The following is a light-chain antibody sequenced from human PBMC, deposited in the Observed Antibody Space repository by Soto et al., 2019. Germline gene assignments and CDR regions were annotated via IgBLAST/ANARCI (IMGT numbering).Light chain of an antibody. CDR1: TGPVTNAYY. V-gene: IGLV7-43*01. CDR2: STN. Sequence: QAVVTQEPSLTVSPGGTVTLTCASSTGPVTNAYYPNWFQQKPGHAPRTLIYSTNNRHSWTPARFSGSLLGGKAALTLSGXXXXXXAEYYCLLHYGTSPPVFGGGTKLTVL. J-gene: IGLJ3*02. CDR3: LLHYGTSPPV.